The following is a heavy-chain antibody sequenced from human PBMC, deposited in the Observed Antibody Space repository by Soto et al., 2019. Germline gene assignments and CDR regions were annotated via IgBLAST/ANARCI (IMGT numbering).Heavy chain of an antibody. D-gene: IGHD4-4*01. CDR2: ISAYNGNT. Sequence: ASVKVSCKASGYTFTSYGISWVRQAPGQGLEWMGWISAYNGNTNYAQKLQGRVTMTTDTSTSTAYMELRSLRSDDTAVYYCASSTVTGVRVRYFQHWGQGTLVTVSS. V-gene: IGHV1-18*01. CDR3: ASSTVTGVRVRYFQH. CDR1: GYTFTSYG. J-gene: IGHJ1*01.